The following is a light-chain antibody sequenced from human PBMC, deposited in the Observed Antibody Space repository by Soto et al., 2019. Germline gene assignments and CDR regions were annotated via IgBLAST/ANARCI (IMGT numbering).Light chain of an antibody. CDR3: QQYYDTPIT. J-gene: IGKJ5*01. Sequence: DLVLTQSPDSLAVSLGARATINCKSSQXVLHSSNTQNYLAWYQQKPGQPPKLLIYWASTRESGVPDRFSGSGSGTDFALTISSLQAEDVAVYSCQQYYDTPITFGQGTRLEI. CDR2: WAS. V-gene: IGKV4-1*01. CDR1: QXVLHSSNTQNY.